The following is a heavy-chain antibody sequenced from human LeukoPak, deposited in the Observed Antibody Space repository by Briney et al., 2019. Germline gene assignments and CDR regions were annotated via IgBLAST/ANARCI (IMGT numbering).Heavy chain of an antibody. D-gene: IGHD2-2*01. J-gene: IGHJ4*02. Sequence: GASVKVSCKASGYTSTSYYMHWVRQAPGQGLEWMGIINPSGGSTSYAQKFQGRVTMTRDTSTSTVYMELSSLRSEDTAVYYCARAGWASPAAISEDYWGQGTLVTVSS. CDR1: GYTSTSYY. V-gene: IGHV1-46*01. CDR3: ARAGWASPAAISEDY. CDR2: INPSGGST.